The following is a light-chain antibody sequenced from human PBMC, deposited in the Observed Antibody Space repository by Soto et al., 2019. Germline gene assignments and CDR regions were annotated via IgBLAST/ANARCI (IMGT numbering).Light chain of an antibody. CDR2: AAS. J-gene: IGKJ1*01. CDR3: QQSDSTPST. V-gene: IGKV1-39*01. CDR1: QSISTY. Sequence: DIQMTQSPSYLSASLGYSFTITCLAIQSISTYLNWYRQKPGKAPKVLIYAASSLQSGVPARFRRTGAGTHFTLTISGLQPEDFATYYCQQSDSTPSTFGQGTKVDIK.